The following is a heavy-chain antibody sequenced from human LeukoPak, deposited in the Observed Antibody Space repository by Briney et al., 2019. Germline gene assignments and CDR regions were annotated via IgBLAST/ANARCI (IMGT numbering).Heavy chain of an antibody. J-gene: IGHJ5*02. D-gene: IGHD2-2*01. V-gene: IGHV4-4*07. Sequence: PSETLSLTCTVSGGSISSYYWSWIRQPAGKGLEWIGRIYTSGSTNYNPSLKSRVTMSVDTSKNQFSLKLSSVTAADTAVYYCARDWTGYCSSTSCYPSNWFDPWGQGTPVTVSS. CDR3: ARDWTGYCSSTSCYPSNWFDP. CDR2: IYTSGST. CDR1: GGSISSYY.